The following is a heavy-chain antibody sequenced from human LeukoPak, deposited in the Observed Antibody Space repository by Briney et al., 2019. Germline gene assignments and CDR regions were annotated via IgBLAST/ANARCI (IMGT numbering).Heavy chain of an antibody. CDR1: GGSISGSAYY. V-gene: IGHV4-61*08. CDR3: ARGHPGYYYYMDV. Sequence: PSETLSLTCTVSGGSISGSAYYWGWIRQPPGKGLEWIGYIYYSGSTNYNPSLKSRVAISVDTSKNQFSLKLSSVTAADTAVYYCARGHPGYYYYMDVWGKGTTVTVSS. J-gene: IGHJ6*03. CDR2: IYYSGST.